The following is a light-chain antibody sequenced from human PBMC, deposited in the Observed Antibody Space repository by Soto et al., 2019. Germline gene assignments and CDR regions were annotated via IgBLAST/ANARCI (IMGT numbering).Light chain of an antibody. J-gene: IGKJ1*01. V-gene: IGKV3-20*01. CDR3: QQCARSPLT. Sequence: EIVLTQSPGTLSLSPGERATLSCRASQSVSNNYLAWYQQKPGQAPRLLIADASRRATGIPDRFSGSGSGTEFTLTISRLEPEDFAVYYCQQCARSPLTFGQGTEVEMK. CDR2: DAS. CDR1: QSVSNNY.